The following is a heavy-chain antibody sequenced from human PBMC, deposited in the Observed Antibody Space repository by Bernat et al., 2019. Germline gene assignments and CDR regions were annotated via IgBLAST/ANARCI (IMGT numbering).Heavy chain of an antibody. Sequence: QVQLVESGGGLVKPGWSLRLSCAASGFTFSYYYMSWIRQAPGKGLDWVSYISSSSSYTNYAASVKGRFTIARDNAKNSLYLQMNSLRAEDTAVYYCARGTSTSAPYMDVWGKGTTVTVSS. J-gene: IGHJ6*03. CDR2: ISSSSSYT. CDR1: GFTFSYYY. V-gene: IGHV3-11*05. CDR3: ARGTSTSAPYMDV.